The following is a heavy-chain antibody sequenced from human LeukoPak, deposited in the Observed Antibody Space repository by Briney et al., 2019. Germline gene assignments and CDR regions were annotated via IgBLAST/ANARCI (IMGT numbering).Heavy chain of an antibody. CDR3: AKDSHTSWNDAFDI. CDR2: VSGSGEST. V-gene: IGHV3-23*01. J-gene: IGHJ3*02. D-gene: IGHD2-2*01. Sequence: GGSLRLSCAASGFIFSDYAMTWVRQAPGKGLEWVSGVSGSGESTYYADSVKGRCTISRDNFQNTLYLQMNSLRAEDTAVYYCAKDSHTSWNDAFDIWGQGTMVTVSS. CDR1: GFIFSDYA.